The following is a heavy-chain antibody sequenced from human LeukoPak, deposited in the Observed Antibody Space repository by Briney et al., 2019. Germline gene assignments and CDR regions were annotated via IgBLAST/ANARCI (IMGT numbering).Heavy chain of an antibody. CDR2: IYYSGST. Sequence: SETLSLTCTFSGGSISSYYWSWIRQPPGKGLEWIGYIYYSGSTNYNPSLKSRVTISVDTSKNQFSLKLSSVTAADTAVYYCARADPMQLWFLDYWGQGTLVTVSS. D-gene: IGHD5-18*01. J-gene: IGHJ4*02. CDR3: ARADPMQLWFLDY. V-gene: IGHV4-59*01. CDR1: GGSISSYY.